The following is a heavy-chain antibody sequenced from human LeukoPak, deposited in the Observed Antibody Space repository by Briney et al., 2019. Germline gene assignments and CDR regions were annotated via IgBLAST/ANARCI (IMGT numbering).Heavy chain of an antibody. D-gene: IGHD3-22*01. CDR3: SHRQRDSYNSSGYYYLDY. CDR2: IYWDDDK. V-gene: IGHV2-5*02. J-gene: IGHJ4*02. CDR1: GFSLSTSGVG. Sequence: SGPTLVKPTQTLTLTCSFSGFSLSTSGVGVGWIRQPPGKALEWLALIYWDDDKRYSPSLKSRLTITKDTSKNQVVLTMTNVDPVDTATYYCSHRQRDSYNSSGYYYLDYWGQGTLVTAS.